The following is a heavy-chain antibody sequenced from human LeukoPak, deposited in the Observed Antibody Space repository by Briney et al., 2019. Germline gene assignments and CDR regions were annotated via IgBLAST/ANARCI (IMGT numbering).Heavy chain of an antibody. CDR2: IYYSGST. CDR1: GGSTSSGDYY. D-gene: IGHD6-13*01. J-gene: IGHJ5*02. Sequence: SETLSLTCTVSGGSTSSGDYYWSWIRQPPGKGLEWIGYIYYSGSTYYNPSLKSRVTTSIDTSKNQFSLKMSSVTAADTAVYYCVREVKGYGSSWYQNWFDPWSQGTLVTVSS. CDR3: VREVKGYGSSWYQNWFDP. V-gene: IGHV4-30-4*01.